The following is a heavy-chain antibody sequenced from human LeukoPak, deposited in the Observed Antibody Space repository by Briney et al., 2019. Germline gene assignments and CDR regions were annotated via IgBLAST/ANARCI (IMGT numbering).Heavy chain of an antibody. D-gene: IGHD2-15*01. J-gene: IGHJ5*02. V-gene: IGHV3-33*01. Sequence: GGSLRLSCAASGFTFSNYGMHWVRQAPGKGLEWVAVIWYDGSNKYYADSVKGRFTISRDNSKNTLYLQMNSLGAEDTAVYYCARRYCSGGSCYSFRGDWFDHWGQGTLVTVSS. CDR1: GFTFSNYG. CDR3: ARRYCSGGSCYSFRGDWFDH. CDR2: IWYDGSNK.